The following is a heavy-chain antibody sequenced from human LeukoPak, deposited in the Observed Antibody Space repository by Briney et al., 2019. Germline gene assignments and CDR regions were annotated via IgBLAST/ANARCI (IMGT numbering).Heavy chain of an antibody. D-gene: IGHD5/OR15-5a*01. J-gene: IGHJ6*03. Sequence: ESGPALVKPTQTLTLTCTFSGFSLSTSGMCVSWVRQPPGKALEWLARIDWDEDKFYSTSLKTRFTISKDTSKNQVVLTMANMDPVDTATYYCTQTRRVIMSRGNYYYMDVWGKGTPVTVSS. CDR3: TQTRRVIMSRGNYYYMDV. CDR1: GFSLSTSGMC. V-gene: IGHV2-70*17. CDR2: IDWDEDK.